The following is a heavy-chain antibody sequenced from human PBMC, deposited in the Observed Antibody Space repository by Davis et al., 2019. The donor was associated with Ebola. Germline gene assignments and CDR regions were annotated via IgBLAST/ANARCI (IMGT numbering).Heavy chain of an antibody. J-gene: IGHJ4*02. CDR3: ARDFNRDYYDTSAYFDY. V-gene: IGHV3-48*02. Sequence: PGGSLRLSCAASGFTFSSYSMNWVRQAPGKGLEWVSYISSSSSTIYYADSVKGRFTISRDNSKNTLYLQINSLGDEDTAVYYCARDFNRDYYDTSAYFDYWGQGTLVTVSS. CDR2: ISSSSSTI. CDR1: GFTFSSYS. D-gene: IGHD3-22*01.